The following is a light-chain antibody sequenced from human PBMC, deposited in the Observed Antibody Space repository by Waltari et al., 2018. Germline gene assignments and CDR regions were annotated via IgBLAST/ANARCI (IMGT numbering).Light chain of an antibody. CDR2: GNS. J-gene: IGLJ2*01. CDR1: SSNIGAGYD. CDR3: QSYDSSLSGGV. V-gene: IGLV1-40*01. Sequence: QSVLTQPPSVSGAPGQRVTLSCTGSSSNIGAGYDVHWYQQLPGTAPKLLIYGNSNRPSGVPDRFSGSKSGTSASLAITGLQAEDEADYYCQSYDSSLSGGVFGGVTKLTVL.